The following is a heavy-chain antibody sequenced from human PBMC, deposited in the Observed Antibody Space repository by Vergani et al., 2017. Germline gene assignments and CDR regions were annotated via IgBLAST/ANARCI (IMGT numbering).Heavy chain of an antibody. CDR1: GGSISSYY. V-gene: IGHV4-59*01. CDR2: IYYSGST. D-gene: IGHD5-18*01. Sequence: QVQLQESAPGLVKPSETLSLTCTVSGGSISSYYWSWIRQPPGKGLEWIGYIYYSGSTNYNPSLKSRVTISVDTSKNQFSLKLSSVTAADTAVYYCARVLGGQLWLDYYYYGMDVWGQGTTVTVSS. CDR3: ARVLGGQLWLDYYYYGMDV. J-gene: IGHJ6*02.